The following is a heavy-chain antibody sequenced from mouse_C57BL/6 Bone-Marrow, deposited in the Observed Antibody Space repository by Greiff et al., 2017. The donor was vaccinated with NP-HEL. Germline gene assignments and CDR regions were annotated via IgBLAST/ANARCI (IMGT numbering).Heavy chain of an antibody. D-gene: IGHD1-1*01. CDR3: ARRDLLLLFAY. J-gene: IGHJ3*01. CDR1: GYTFTSYG. V-gene: IGHV1-81*01. Sequence: VKLMESGAELARPGASVKLSCKASGYTFTSYGISWVKQRTGQGLEWIGEIYPRSGNTYYNEKFKGKATLTADKSSSTAYMELRSLTSEDSAVYFCARRDLLLLFAYWGQGTLVTVSA. CDR2: IYPRSGNT.